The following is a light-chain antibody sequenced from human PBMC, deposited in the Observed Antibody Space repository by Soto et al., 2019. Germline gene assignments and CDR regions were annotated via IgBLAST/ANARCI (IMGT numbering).Light chain of an antibody. CDR1: QSLLTSNGYNS. CDR3: LQSLQTPWT. CDR2: LTS. Sequence: EIVMTQSPNSLSVTPGEPASISCRSSQSLLTSNGYNSLDWYLQRPGQSPQLLISLTSHRAPGVPDRFTCSGSGTEYTLKISRVEADDLGVYYCLQSLQTPWTFGQGTRVEIK. J-gene: IGKJ1*01. V-gene: IGKV2-28*01.